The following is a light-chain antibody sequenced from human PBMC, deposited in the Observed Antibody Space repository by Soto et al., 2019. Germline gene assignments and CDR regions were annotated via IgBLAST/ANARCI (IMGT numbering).Light chain of an antibody. J-gene: IGLJ2*01. CDR3: SSYTSNSIPVV. V-gene: IGLV2-14*01. CDR2: EVT. Sequence: QSVLTQPASVSGSPGQSITFSCTGTSSDVGAYNYVSWYQQHPGKAPKLIIYEVTNRPSGVSNRFSGSKSGNTASLTISGLQAEDEADYYCSSYTSNSIPVVFGGGTKLTVL. CDR1: SSDVGAYNY.